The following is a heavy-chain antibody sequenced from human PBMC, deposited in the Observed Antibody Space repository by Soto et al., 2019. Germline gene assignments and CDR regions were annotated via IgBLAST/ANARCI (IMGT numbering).Heavy chain of an antibody. Sequence: QVTLKESGPVLVKPTETLTLTCTVSGFSLSNARMGVSWIRQPPGKALEWLAHIFSNDEKSYSTSLKSRLTISKDTSKSQVVLTMPNMDPVDTATYYCARIRYYDSSGYSLGYWGQGTLVTVSS. D-gene: IGHD3-22*01. CDR1: GFSLSNARMG. CDR3: ARIRYYDSSGYSLGY. J-gene: IGHJ4*02. CDR2: IFSNDEK. V-gene: IGHV2-26*01.